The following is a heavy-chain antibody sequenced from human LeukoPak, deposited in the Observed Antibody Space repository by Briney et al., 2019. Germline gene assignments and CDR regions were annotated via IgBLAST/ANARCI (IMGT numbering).Heavy chain of an antibody. V-gene: IGHV3-74*01. CDR3: AKDKFKPKYYDFWSGTNWFDP. Sequence: GGSLRLSCAGSGFTFSIDGMNWVRQAPGKGLVWVSRISADESSTAYADSVKGRFTISRDNSKNTLYLQMNSLRAEDTAVYYCAKDKFKPKYYDFWSGTNWFDPWGQGTLVTVSS. D-gene: IGHD3-3*01. CDR1: GFTFSIDG. CDR2: ISADESST. J-gene: IGHJ5*02.